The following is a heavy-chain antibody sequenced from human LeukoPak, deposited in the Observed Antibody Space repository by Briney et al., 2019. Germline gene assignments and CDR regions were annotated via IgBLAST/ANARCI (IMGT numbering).Heavy chain of an antibody. V-gene: IGHV4-4*07. CDR1: GGSISNYY. Sequence: PSETLSLTCTVSGGSISNYYWSWIRQPAGKGLEWIGRIYTSGSTNYNPSLKSRVTMSLDTSKNQFSLKLSSVTAADTAVYYCARIGSGSYYNWFDPWGQGTLVIVSS. J-gene: IGHJ5*02. CDR2: IYTSGST. D-gene: IGHD3-10*01. CDR3: ARIGSGSYYNWFDP.